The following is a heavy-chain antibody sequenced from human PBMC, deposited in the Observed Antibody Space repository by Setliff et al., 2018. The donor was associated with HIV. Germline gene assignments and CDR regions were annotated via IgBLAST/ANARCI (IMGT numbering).Heavy chain of an antibody. CDR1: GGSISSYY. CDR2: IYRSGST. CDR3: ARELFGSGWYADS. V-gene: IGHV4-4*07. Sequence: SETLSLPCTVSGGSISSYYWSWIRQPAGKGLERIGRIYRSGSTNYNTPLESRVTMSVDTSKNQFSLKLSSVTAADTAVYYCARELFGSGWYADSWGQGTLVTVSS. D-gene: IGHD6-19*01. J-gene: IGHJ4*02.